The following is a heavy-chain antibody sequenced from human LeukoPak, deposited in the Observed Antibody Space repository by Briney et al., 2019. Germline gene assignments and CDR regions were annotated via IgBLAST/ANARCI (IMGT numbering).Heavy chain of an antibody. CDR3: ARAVGGVGWFDP. D-gene: IGHD3-16*01. Sequence: GGSLRLSCAASGFAFSSYWMHWVRQAPGKGLVWVSRISSDGSSTTYADSVKGRFTISRDNAKNTLYLQMNSLRAEDTAVYYCARAVGGVGWFDPWGQGTLVTVSS. V-gene: IGHV3-74*01. CDR2: ISSDGSST. J-gene: IGHJ5*02. CDR1: GFAFSSYW.